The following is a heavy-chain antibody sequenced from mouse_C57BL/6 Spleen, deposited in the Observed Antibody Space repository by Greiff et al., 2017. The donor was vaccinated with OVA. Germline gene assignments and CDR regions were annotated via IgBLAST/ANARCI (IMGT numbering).Heavy chain of an antibody. D-gene: IGHD1-1*01. CDR3: ARGPYGSSYGYAMDY. CDR1: GYTFTSYW. CDR2: IHPNSGST. Sequence: QVQLKQPGAELVKPGASVKLSCKASGYTFTSYWMHWVKQRPGQGLEWIGMIHPNSGSTNYNEKFKSKATLTVDKSSSTAYMQLSSLTSEDSAVYYCARGPYGSSYGYAMDYWGQGTSVTVSS. V-gene: IGHV1-64*01. J-gene: IGHJ4*01.